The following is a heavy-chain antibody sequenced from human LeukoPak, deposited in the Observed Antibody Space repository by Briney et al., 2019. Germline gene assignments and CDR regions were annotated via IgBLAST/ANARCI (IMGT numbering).Heavy chain of an antibody. V-gene: IGHV1-69*05. D-gene: IGHD4-17*01. Sequence: GASVKVSCKASGGTFSSYAISWVRQAPGQGLEWMGGIIPIFGTANYAQKFQGRVTITTDESTSTAYMELSSLRSEDTAVYYCAIPPTVTTSYFDYWAREPWSPSPQ. CDR3: AIPPTVTTSYFDY. CDR1: GGTFSSYA. J-gene: IGHJ4*02. CDR2: IIPIFGTA.